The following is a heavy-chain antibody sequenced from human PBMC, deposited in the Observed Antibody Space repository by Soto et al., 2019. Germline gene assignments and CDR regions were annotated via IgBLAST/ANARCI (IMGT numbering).Heavy chain of an antibody. D-gene: IGHD3-10*01. Sequence: QVQLVQSGAEVKKPGSSVKVSCKASGCTFSSYAISWVRQAPGQGLEWMGGIIPIFGTANYAQKFQGRVTITADESTSTAYMELSSLRSEDTAVYYCARRLLLWFGESNNWFDPWGQGTLVTVSS. CDR3: ARRLLLWFGESNNWFDP. CDR1: GCTFSSYA. J-gene: IGHJ5*02. CDR2: IIPIFGTA. V-gene: IGHV1-69*01.